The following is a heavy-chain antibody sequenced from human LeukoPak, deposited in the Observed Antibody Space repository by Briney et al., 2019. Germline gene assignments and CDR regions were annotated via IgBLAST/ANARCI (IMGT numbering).Heavy chain of an antibody. Sequence: GGSLRLSCAASGFTFSSYEMNWVRQAPGKGLEWVSYISSSGSTIYYADSVKGRFTISRDNAKNSLYLQMSSLRAEDTAVYYCARETGYAFDYWGQGTLVTVSS. V-gene: IGHV3-48*03. D-gene: IGHD1-14*01. CDR3: ARETGYAFDY. J-gene: IGHJ4*02. CDR1: GFTFSSYE. CDR2: ISSSGSTI.